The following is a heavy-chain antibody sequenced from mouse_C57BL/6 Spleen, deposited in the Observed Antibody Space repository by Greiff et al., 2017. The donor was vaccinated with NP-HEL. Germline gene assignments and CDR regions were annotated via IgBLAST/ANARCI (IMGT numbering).Heavy chain of an antibody. CDR3: ARSVGYYYGSNYAMDY. CDR1: GYAFSSYW. CDR2: IYPGDGDT. J-gene: IGHJ4*01. Sequence: VQLQQSGAELVKPGASVKISCKASGYAFSSYWMNWVKQRPGKGLEWIGQIYPGDGDTNYNGKFKGKATLTADKSSSTAYMQLSSLTSEDSAVYFCARSVGYYYGSNYAMDYWGQGTSVTVSS. V-gene: IGHV1-80*01. D-gene: IGHD1-1*01.